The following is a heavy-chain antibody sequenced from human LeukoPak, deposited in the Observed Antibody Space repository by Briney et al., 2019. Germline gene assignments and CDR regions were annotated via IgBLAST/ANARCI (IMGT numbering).Heavy chain of an antibody. Sequence: GGSLRLSCAASGFTFSNFGMNWVRQAPGKGLEWVGRIKSKTDGGTTDYAAPVKGRFTISRDDSKNTLYLQMNSLKTEDTAVYYCSTTYYYDSSEGYWGQGTLVTVSS. D-gene: IGHD3-22*01. CDR1: GFTFSNFG. CDR2: IKSKTDGGTT. J-gene: IGHJ4*02. V-gene: IGHV3-15*07. CDR3: STTYYYDSSEGY.